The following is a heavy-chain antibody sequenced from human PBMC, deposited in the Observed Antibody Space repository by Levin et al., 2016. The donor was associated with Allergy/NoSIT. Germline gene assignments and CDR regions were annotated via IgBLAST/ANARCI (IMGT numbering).Heavy chain of an antibody. J-gene: IGHJ4*02. V-gene: IGHV3-66*01. CDR2: IYSGGST. CDR3: ARDRVYSGYDYDWPNYFDY. Sequence: WIRQPPGKGLEWVSVIYSGGSTYYADSVKGRFTISRDNSKNTLYLQMNSLRAEDTAVYYCARDRVYSGYDYDWPNYFDYWGQGTLVTVSS. D-gene: IGHD5-12*01.